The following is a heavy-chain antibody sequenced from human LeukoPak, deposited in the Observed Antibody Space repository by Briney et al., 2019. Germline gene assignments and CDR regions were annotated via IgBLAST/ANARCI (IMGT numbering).Heavy chain of an antibody. CDR2: IFISGST. D-gene: IGHD6-19*01. CDR3: ARVRRNSSGWLFQGGPLDY. CDR1: GGSISSGSSY. Sequence: SETLSLTCTVSGGSISSGSSYWSWIRQPAGKGLEWMGHIFISGSTNYNPSLKSRVTISLDTSKNQFSLKLSSVTAADTAVYYCARVRRNSSGWLFQGGPLDYWGQGTLVTVSS. J-gene: IGHJ4*02. V-gene: IGHV4-61*09.